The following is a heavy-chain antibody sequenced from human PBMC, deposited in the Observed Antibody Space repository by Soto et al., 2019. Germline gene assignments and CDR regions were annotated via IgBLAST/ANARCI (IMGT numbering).Heavy chain of an antibody. D-gene: IGHD2-21*02. J-gene: IGHJ2*01. CDR3: ARHALQYCGGDCYLLPYFDL. V-gene: IGHV3-73*02. CDR2: IRSKANNYAT. CDR1: GFTFSGSA. Sequence: EVQLVESGGGLVQPGGSLKLSCEASGFTFSGSAMHWVRQASGKGLEWVGRIRSKANNYATVYAASVKGRFTISRDDSKNTAHLQMNSLKTEDTAVYYCARHALQYCGGDCYLLPYFDLWGRGTLVTVSS.